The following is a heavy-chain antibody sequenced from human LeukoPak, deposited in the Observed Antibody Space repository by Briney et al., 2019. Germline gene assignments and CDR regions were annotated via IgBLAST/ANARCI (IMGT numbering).Heavy chain of an antibody. CDR2: IYDSGST. CDR3: VRAKAAAGTAYFDY. Sequence: ETLSLPCTVSGLSISVYYWNWLRQPTGKGLEWIAYIYDSGSTKYNPSLKRRLTISVDTSKKQFSLKLSSVTAADTAVYYCVRAKAAAGTAYFDYCGQGTLVTVSS. V-gene: IGHV4-59*03. D-gene: IGHD6-13*01. J-gene: IGHJ4*02. CDR1: GLSISVYY.